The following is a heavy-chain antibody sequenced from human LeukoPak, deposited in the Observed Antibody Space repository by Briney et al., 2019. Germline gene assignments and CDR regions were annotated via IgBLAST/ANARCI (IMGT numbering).Heavy chain of an antibody. Sequence: PGRSLRLSCAASGFTFSNYGMHWVRQAPGKGREWVAVIWYDGSNKYYADSVKGRFTISRDNSTNTLYLQMNSLRAEDTALYYCARAPGPSAADPYYYDYIVVWGKGTKVTVSS. CDR1: GFTFSNYG. V-gene: IGHV3-33*01. J-gene: IGHJ6*03. D-gene: IGHD6-13*01. CDR3: ARAPGPSAADPYYYDYIVV. CDR2: IWYDGSNK.